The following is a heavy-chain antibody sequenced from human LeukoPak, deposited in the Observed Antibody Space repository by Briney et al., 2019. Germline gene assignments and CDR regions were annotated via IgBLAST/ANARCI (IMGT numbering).Heavy chain of an antibody. D-gene: IGHD2-8*01. J-gene: IGHJ3*02. CDR3: ARDPSNGYAFDI. CDR2: IWYDGSNK. CDR1: GFTFSSYG. Sequence: PGGSLRLSCAASGFTFSSYGMHWVRQAPGKGLEWVAVIWYDGSNKYYADSVKGRFTISRDNSKNTLYLQMNSLRAEDTAVYYCARDPSNGYAFDIWGQGTMVTVSS. V-gene: IGHV3-33*01.